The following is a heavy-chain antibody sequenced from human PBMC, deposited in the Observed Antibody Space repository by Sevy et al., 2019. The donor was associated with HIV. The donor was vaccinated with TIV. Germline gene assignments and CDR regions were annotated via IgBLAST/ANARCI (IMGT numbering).Heavy chain of an antibody. V-gene: IGHV1-3*01. Sequence: ASVKVSCKASGFTFRTYIMHWVRQAPGQRPEWMGWIHGGNGNTEYSQKFQGRVTITRETSASTTYMEVSSLRSEDTAVYYCVRSREPAHYDILTGGWFDPWGQGTLVTVSS. CDR3: VRSREPAHYDILTGGWFDP. D-gene: IGHD3-9*01. CDR1: GFTFRTYI. J-gene: IGHJ5*02. CDR2: IHGGNGNT.